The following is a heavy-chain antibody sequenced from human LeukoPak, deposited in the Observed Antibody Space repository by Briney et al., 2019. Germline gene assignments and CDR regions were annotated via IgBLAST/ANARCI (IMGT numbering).Heavy chain of an antibody. D-gene: IGHD5-24*01. CDR3: ARSREPGRDGDY. Sequence: GGSLRLSCAASGFTFSSYWMHWVRRAPGKGLVWVSRISSDGTSPSYADSVKGRFTLSRDNAKNTVYLQMNSLRAEDTAVYCCARSREPGRDGDYWGQGTLVTVSS. CDR1: GFTFSSYW. J-gene: IGHJ4*02. CDR2: ISSDGTSP. V-gene: IGHV3-74*01.